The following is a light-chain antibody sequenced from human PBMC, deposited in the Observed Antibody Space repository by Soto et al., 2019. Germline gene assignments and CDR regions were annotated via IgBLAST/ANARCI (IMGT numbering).Light chain of an antibody. CDR2: EVS. CDR3: SSYTSGSTLYV. CDR1: TSDIGGYNY. V-gene: IGLV2-14*01. J-gene: IGLJ1*01. Sequence: QSALTQPASVSGFPGQSIAISCTGTTSDIGGYNYVSWYQQHPGKAPKLVIFEVSNRPSGVSNRFSGSKSGKTASLTISGLQAEDEADYYCSSYTSGSTLYVFGTGTKLTVL.